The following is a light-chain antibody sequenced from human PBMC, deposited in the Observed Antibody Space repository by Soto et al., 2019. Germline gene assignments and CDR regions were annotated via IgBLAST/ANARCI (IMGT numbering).Light chain of an antibody. CDR2: DVT. V-gene: IGLV2-14*03. Sequence: QSALTHPASVSGSPGQSITISCTGTDSDIGVYNYVSWYQQYPGKAPKLMIYDVTNRPSGVSNRFSGSKSGNMASLTISGLQAEDEADYYCSSYANYNVVFGGVTKLTVL. CDR1: DSDIGVYNY. CDR3: SSYANYNVV. J-gene: IGLJ2*01.